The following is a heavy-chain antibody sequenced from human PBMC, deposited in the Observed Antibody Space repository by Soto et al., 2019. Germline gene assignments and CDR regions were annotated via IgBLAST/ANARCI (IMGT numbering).Heavy chain of an antibody. CDR2: VNHGGST. D-gene: IGHD3-3*01. CDR3: AREWWSGSLIGGSL. V-gene: IGHV4-34*01. CDR1: GGSFSDYY. J-gene: IGHJ4*02. Sequence: QVQLQQWGAGLLKPSETLSLTCPVNGGSFSDYYWTWIRQPPGKGLEWIGEVNHGGSTHYNPSLKSRVSISVDTTKKQLSLNLTFVPAADTAVYYCAREWWSGSLIGGSLGGEGTLVTVSS.